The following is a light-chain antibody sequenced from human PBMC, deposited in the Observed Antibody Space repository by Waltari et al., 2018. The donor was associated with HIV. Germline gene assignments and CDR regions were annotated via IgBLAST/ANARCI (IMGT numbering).Light chain of an antibody. CDR3: QQYYRYPLT. J-gene: IGKJ4*01. CDR1: QSLENY. Sequence: AIRMTQSPSALSASTGDRATITCRASQSLENYLAWYQQRPGKAPKLLIYTVSTLQSGVPSRFSGSGSGTDFTLTISGLRSEDYATYFCQQYYRYPLTFGGGTKVEIK. CDR2: TVS. V-gene: IGKV1-8*01.